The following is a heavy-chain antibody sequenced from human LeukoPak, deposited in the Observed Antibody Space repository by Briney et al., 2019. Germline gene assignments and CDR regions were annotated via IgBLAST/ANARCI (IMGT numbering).Heavy chain of an antibody. CDR2: VTSSGSST. V-gene: IGHV3-23*01. CDR1: GFTFSSYA. CDR3: AKDAFHDSSGYYSPFDS. J-gene: IGHJ4*02. D-gene: IGHD3-22*01. Sequence: GGSLRLSCAASGFTFSSYAMSWVRHAPGKGLEWVSTVTSSGSSTNYADSVKGRFTISRDNSKGTLYLHMNSLRAEDTAVYYCAKDAFHDSSGYYSPFDSWGQGTLVTVSS.